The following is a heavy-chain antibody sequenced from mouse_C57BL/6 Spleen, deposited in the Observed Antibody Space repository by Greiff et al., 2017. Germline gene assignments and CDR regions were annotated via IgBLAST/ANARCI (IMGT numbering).Heavy chain of an antibody. CDR1: GFSFNTYA. J-gene: IGHJ4*01. CDR2: IRSKSNNYAT. Sequence: EVKLMESGGGLVQPKGSLKLSCAASGFSFNTYAMNWVRQAPGKGLEWVARIRSKSNNYATYYADSVKDRFTISRDDSESMLYLQMHNLKTEDTDMYYCVRHAFYAMDYWGQGTSVTVSS. CDR3: VRHAFYAMDY. V-gene: IGHV10-1*01.